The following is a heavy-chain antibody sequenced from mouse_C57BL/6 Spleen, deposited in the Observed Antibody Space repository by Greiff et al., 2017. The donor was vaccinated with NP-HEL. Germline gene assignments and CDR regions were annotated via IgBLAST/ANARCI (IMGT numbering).Heavy chain of an antibody. Sequence: EVKLMESGAELVRPGASVKLSCTASGFNIKDDYMHWVKQRPEQGLEWIGWIDPENGDTEYASKFQGKATITADTSSNTAYLQLSSLTSEDTAVYYCTTGRGLWFAYWGQGTLVTVSA. V-gene: IGHV14-4*01. CDR3: TTGRGLWFAY. CDR1: GFNIKDDY. CDR2: IDPENGDT. J-gene: IGHJ3*01.